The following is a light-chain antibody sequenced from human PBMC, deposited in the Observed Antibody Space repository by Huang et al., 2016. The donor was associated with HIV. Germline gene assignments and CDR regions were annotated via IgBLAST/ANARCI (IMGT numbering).Light chain of an antibody. CDR3: QQYSDWPLT. CDR2: GAS. CDR1: QSVSSD. J-gene: IGKJ4*01. Sequence: EIVMTQSPATLSVSPGERATLACRASQSVSSDLAWYQQKPAQAPRLRIYGASTRATGIPDRFSGSGSGTEFTLTISSLQSEDLAVYFCQQYSDWPLTFGGGTKVDI. V-gene: IGKV3-15*01.